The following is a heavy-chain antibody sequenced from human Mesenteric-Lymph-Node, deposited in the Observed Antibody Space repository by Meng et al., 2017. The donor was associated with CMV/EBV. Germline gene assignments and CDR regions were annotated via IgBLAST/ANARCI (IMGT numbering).Heavy chain of an antibody. Sequence: GGSLRLSCAASGFTFSSYAMHWVRQAPGKGLEWVAVISYDGSNKNYADSVKGRFTVSRDNSKNTLYLQMDSLRTADTAVYYCARVGARKDSSGYLSYYYYGMDVWGQGTTVTVSS. CDR3: ARVGARKDSSGYLSYYYYGMDV. J-gene: IGHJ6*02. V-gene: IGHV3-30-3*01. D-gene: IGHD3-22*01. CDR1: GFTFSSYA. CDR2: ISYDGSNK.